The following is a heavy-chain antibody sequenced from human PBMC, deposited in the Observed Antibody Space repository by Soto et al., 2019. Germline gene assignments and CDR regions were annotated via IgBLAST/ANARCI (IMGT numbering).Heavy chain of an antibody. V-gene: IGHV4-61*01. CDR1: GSSVSSASYH. D-gene: IGHD1-26*01. CDR2: IYYTGST. Sequence: QVQLQESGPGLVKPSETLSLTCTVSGSSVSSASYHWVWIRQPPGKGLQWIGTIYYTGSTNYNPSLKSRVTISVDTSKNQFSLKLTSVTAADTAVYYCARRVGATPPINWGQGTLVTVSS. CDR3: ARRVGATPPIN. J-gene: IGHJ4*02.